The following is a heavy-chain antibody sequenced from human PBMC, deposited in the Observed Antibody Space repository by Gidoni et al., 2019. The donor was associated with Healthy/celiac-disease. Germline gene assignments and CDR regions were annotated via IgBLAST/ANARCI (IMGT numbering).Heavy chain of an antibody. V-gene: IGHV3-21*01. Sequence: EVQLVESGGGLVKPGGSLRLSCAASGFTFSGYSMNWVRQAPGKGLEWVSSISSSSSYIYYADSVKGRFTISRDNAKNSLYLQMNSLRAEDTAVYYCARDLSNGMVRGVAYFDYWGQGTLVTVSS. D-gene: IGHD3-10*01. CDR1: GFTFSGYS. J-gene: IGHJ4*02. CDR3: ARDLSNGMVRGVAYFDY. CDR2: ISSSSSYI.